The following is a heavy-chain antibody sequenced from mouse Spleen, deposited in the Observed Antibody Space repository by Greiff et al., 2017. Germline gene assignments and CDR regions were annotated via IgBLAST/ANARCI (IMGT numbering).Heavy chain of an antibody. J-gene: IGHJ3*01. CDR3: ARGYGYDGAWFAY. CDR2: ISYDGSN. V-gene: IGHV3-6*01. CDR1: GYSITSGYY. D-gene: IGHD2-2*01. Sequence: EVKLQESGPGLVKPSQSLSLTCSVTGYSITSGYYWNWIRQFPGNKLEWMGYISYDGSNNYNPSLKNRISITRDTSKNQFFLKLNSVTTEDTVTYYWARGYGYDGAWFAYWGQGTLVTVSA.